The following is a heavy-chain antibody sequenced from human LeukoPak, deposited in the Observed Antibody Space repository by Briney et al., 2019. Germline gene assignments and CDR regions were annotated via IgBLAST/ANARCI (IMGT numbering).Heavy chain of an antibody. CDR2: ISSSSSYI. CDR1: GFTFSSYS. V-gene: IGHV3-21*01. J-gene: IGHJ4*02. D-gene: IGHD1-7*01. CDR3: ARWDIRGTAHQLDY. Sequence: GGSLRLSCAASGFTFSSYSMNWVRQAPGKGLEWVSSISSSSSYIYYADSVKGRFTISRDNAKNSLYLQMNSLRAEDTAVYYCARWDIRGTAHQLDYWGQGTLVTVSS.